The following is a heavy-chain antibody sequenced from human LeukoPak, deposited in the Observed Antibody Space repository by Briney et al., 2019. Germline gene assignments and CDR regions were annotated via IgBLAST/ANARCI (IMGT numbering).Heavy chain of an antibody. CDR2: ISGSGGST. V-gene: IGHV3-23*01. CDR3: AKDEYSSSWPYYYYYYGMDV. J-gene: IGHJ6*02. Sequence: GGSLRLSCAASGFTFSSYAMSWVRQAPGKGLEWVSAISGSGGSTYYADSVKGRFTISRDNSKNTLYLQMNSLRAEDTAVYYCAKDEYSSSWPYYYYYYGMDVWGQGTTVTVSS. CDR1: GFTFSSYA. D-gene: IGHD6-13*01.